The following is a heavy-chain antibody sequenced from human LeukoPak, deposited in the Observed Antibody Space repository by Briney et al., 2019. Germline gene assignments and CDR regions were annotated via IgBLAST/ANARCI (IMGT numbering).Heavy chain of an antibody. V-gene: IGHV4-39*07. CDR3: ARNNIVTPRVFDY. D-gene: IGHD5-12*01. CDR1: GGSISSSSYY. CDR2: IYHSGST. Sequence: SETLSLTCTVSGGSISSSSYYWGRIRQPPGKGLEWIGEIYHSGSTNYNPSLKSRVTISVDKSKNQFSLKLSSVTAADTAVYYCARNNIVTPRVFDYWGQGTLVTVSS. J-gene: IGHJ4*02.